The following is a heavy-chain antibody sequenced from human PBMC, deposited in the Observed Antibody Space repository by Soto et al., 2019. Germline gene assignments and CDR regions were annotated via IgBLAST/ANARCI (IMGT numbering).Heavy chain of an antibody. CDR3: TTDPDRGFLEWLFYGY. D-gene: IGHD3-3*01. J-gene: IGHJ4*02. CDR1: GFTFSNAW. V-gene: IGHV3-15*07. CDR2: IKSKTDGGTT. Sequence: EVQLVESGGGLVKPGGSLRLSCAASGFTFSNAWMNWVRQAPGKGLEWVGRIKSKTDGGTTDYAAPVKGRFTISRDDSKNTLYLQMNSLKTEDTAVYYCTTDPDRGFLEWLFYGYWGQGTLVTVSS.